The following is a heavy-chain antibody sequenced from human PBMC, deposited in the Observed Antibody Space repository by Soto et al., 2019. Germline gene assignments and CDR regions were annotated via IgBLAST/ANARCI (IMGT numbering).Heavy chain of an antibody. D-gene: IGHD3-3*01. CDR3: ARWSYLDY. CDR2: ISGSDGKT. Sequence: GSLRLSCAASGFSFGSYALSWVRQAPGKGLEWVPTISGSDGKTFYADSVKGRFSISRDTSQSTLYLQMNSLRADDTAMYYCARWSYLDYWGQGTRVTGSS. CDR1: GFSFGSYA. V-gene: IGHV3-23*01. J-gene: IGHJ4*02.